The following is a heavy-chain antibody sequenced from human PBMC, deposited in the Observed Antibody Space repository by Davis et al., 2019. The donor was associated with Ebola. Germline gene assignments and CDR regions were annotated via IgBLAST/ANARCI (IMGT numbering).Heavy chain of an antibody. Sequence: ASVKVSCKASGYTFTGYYMHWVRQAPGQGLEWMGWINPNSGGTNYAQKFQGRVTMTRDTSISTAYMELSRLRSDDTAVYYCATWGGRDGHGAFDIWGQGTMVTVSS. J-gene: IGHJ3*02. D-gene: IGHD5-24*01. V-gene: IGHV1-2*02. CDR3: ATWGGRDGHGAFDI. CDR2: INPNSGGT. CDR1: GYTFTGYY.